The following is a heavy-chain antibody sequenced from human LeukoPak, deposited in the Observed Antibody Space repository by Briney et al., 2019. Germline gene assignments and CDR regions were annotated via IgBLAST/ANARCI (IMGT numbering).Heavy chain of an antibody. V-gene: IGHV4-39*01. Sequence: SETLSLTCTVSGGSTSSSSYYWGWIRQPPGKGLEWIGSIYYSGSTYYNPSLKSRVTISVDTSKNQFSLKLSSVTAADTAVYYCARHEAGWFDPWGQGTLVTVSS. CDR1: GGSTSSSSYY. J-gene: IGHJ5*02. CDR3: ARHEAGWFDP. D-gene: IGHD6-25*01. CDR2: IYYSGST.